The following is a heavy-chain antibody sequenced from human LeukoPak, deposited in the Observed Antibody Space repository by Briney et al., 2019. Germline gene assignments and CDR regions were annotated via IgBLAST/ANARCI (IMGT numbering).Heavy chain of an antibody. D-gene: IGHD6-13*01. CDR3: ARDTAAEPKIRWNWFDP. Sequence: ASVKVSCKASGYTFTSYAMNWVRQAPGQGLEWMGIINPSGGSTSYAQKFQGRVTMTRDTSTSTVYMELSSLRSEDTAVYYCARDTAAEPKIRWNWFDPWGQGTLVTVSS. CDR2: INPSGGST. CDR1: GYTFTSYA. J-gene: IGHJ5*02. V-gene: IGHV1-46*01.